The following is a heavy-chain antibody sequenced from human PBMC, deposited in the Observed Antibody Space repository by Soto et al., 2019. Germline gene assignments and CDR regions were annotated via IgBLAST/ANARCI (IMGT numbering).Heavy chain of an antibody. CDR1: GYSFTSYW. CDR2: IYPGDSDT. V-gene: IGHV5-51*01. D-gene: IGHD6-6*01. J-gene: IGHJ6*04. Sequence: GECLKISCKGSGYSFTSYWIGWVRHMPGKDLEGMGIIYPGDSDTRYSPSFQGQVTISADKSISTAYLQWSSLKASDTAMYYCARTSAARKYYYCMHVSGKATKVTVSS. CDR3: ARTSAARKYYYCMHV.